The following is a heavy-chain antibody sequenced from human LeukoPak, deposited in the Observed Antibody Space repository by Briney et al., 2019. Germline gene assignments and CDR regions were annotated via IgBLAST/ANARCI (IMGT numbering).Heavy chain of an antibody. V-gene: IGHV3-30-3*01. CDR3: ARDIAAAGEEYFQH. J-gene: IGHJ1*01. Sequence: SGGSLRLSCAASGFTFSSYAMHWVRQAPGKGLEWVAVISYDGSNKYYADSVKGRFTISRDNSKNTLYLQMNSLRAEDTAVYYCARDIAAAGEEYFQHWGQGTLVTVSS. D-gene: IGHD6-13*01. CDR2: ISYDGSNK. CDR1: GFTFSSYA.